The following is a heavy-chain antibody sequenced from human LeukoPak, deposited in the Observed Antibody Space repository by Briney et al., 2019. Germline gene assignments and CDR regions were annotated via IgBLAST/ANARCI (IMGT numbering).Heavy chain of an antibody. CDR1: GFTFSSYA. CDR3: ARGLQLERSFDY. CDR2: ISSSGSSI. V-gene: IGHV3-48*03. D-gene: IGHD1-1*01. Sequence: GGSLRLSCAASGFTFSSYAMHWVRQAPGKGLEWVSCISSSGSSIYYADSVKGRFTISRDNAKNSLYLQMNSLRAEDTAVYYCARGLQLERSFDYWGQGTLVTVSS. J-gene: IGHJ4*02.